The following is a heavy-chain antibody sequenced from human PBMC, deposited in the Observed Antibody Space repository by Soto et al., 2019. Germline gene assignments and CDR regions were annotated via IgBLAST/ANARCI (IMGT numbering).Heavy chain of an antibody. Sequence: GESLKISCKGSGYIFTSYWIGCVLQRPGKGLEWMGWISTYNENMDSAPQLQGRLTMTTDTSTTTAYMELTNLKSDDTALYYCAYVGGYSTGDYSFDVWGQGTPVTVSS. CDR1: GYIFTSYW. D-gene: IGHD5-18*01. CDR3: AYVGGYSTGDYSFDV. J-gene: IGHJ4*02. CDR2: ISTYNENM. V-gene: IGHV1-18*04.